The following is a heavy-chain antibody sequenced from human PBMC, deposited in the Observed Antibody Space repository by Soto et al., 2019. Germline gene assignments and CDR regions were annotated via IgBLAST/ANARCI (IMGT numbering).Heavy chain of an antibody. CDR1: GFTFSSYA. V-gene: IGHV3-23*01. CDR2: ISGSGGST. CDR3: AKDREDYIWGPPGY. D-gene: IGHD3-16*01. Sequence: GGSLRLCSAASGFTFSSYAMCWVRQAPGKGLEWVSAISGSGGSTYYADSVKGRFTISRDNSKNTLYLQMNSLRAEDTAVYYCAKDREDYIWGPPGYWGQGTLVTVSS. J-gene: IGHJ4*02.